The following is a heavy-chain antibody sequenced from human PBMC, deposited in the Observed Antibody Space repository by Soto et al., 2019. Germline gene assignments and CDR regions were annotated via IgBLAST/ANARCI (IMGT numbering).Heavy chain of an antibody. J-gene: IGHJ5*02. D-gene: IGHD2-2*01. CDR1: GGSFSGYY. CDR3: ARDIVVVPAASSNWFDP. V-gene: IGHV4-34*01. CDR2: INHSGST. Sequence: PSETLSLTCAVYGGSFSGYYWSWIRQPPGKGLEWIGEINHSGSTNYNPSLKSRVTISVDTSKNQFSLKLSSVTAADTAVYYCARDIVVVPAASSNWFDPWGQGTLVT.